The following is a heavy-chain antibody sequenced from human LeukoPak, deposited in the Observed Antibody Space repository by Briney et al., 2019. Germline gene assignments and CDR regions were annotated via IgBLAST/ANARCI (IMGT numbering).Heavy chain of an antibody. D-gene: IGHD6-6*01. CDR3: ARDRNSGSSLDI. CDR1: GYTFTGYY. J-gene: IGHJ3*02. Sequence: ASVKVSCKASGYTFTGYYIHWVRQAPGQGLEWMGWIYPCSGDTNYAQNFQGRVTMTRDTSISTAYMELSSLKSDDTAVYYCARDRNSGSSLDIWGQGTMHTVSS. CDR2: IYPCSGDT. V-gene: IGHV1-2*02.